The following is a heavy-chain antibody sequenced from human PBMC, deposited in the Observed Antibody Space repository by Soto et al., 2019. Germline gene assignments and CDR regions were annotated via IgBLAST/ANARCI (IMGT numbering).Heavy chain of an antibody. V-gene: IGHV3-30*14. CDR1: GFTFSSYA. CDR3: ARDPMGRYYGSGSYYFDY. Sequence: QVQLVESGGGVVQPGRSLRLSCAASGFTFSSYAMHWVRQAPGKGLEWVAVISYDGSNKYYADSVKGRFTISRDNSKHTLYLHMISLRSEDTAGYYCARDPMGRYYGSGSYYFDYWGQGTLVTDSS. CDR2: ISYDGSNK. D-gene: IGHD3-10*01. J-gene: IGHJ4*02.